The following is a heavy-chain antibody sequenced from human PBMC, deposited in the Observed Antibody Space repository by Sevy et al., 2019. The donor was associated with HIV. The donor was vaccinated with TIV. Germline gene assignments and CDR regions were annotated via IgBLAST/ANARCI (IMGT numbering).Heavy chain of an antibody. CDR3: AKDIVVVVGEAFDI. V-gene: IGHV3-23*01. CDR1: RFTFSSYA. D-gene: IGHD2-15*01. J-gene: IGHJ3*02. CDR2: ISGRGDDT. Sequence: GGSLRLSCAASRFTFSSYAMSWVRQAPGKGLEWVSAISGRGDDTYYADSVKGRFTISRDKSKNTLYLQMNSLRAEDTAVYYCAKDIVVVVGEAFDIWGQGTMVTVSS.